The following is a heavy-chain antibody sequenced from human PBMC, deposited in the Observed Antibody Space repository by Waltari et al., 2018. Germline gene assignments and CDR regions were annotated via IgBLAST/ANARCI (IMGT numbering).Heavy chain of an antibody. V-gene: IGHV3-48*03. CDR1: GSTFRNYE. Sequence: EVQLVESGGSLVQPGGSLRRSCAGAGSTFRNYEMNWVRQAPGKGLEWVSYISSSGTTIFYADSVKGRFTISRDNAKNSLYLQMNSLRAEDTAVYYCARRLPYYGMDVWGQGTTVTVSS. CDR3: ARRLPYYGMDV. CDR2: ISSSGTTI. J-gene: IGHJ6*02.